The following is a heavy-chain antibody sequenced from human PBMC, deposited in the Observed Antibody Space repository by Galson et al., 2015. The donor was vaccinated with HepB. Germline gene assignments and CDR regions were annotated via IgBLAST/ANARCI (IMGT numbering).Heavy chain of an antibody. D-gene: IGHD3-3*01. V-gene: IGHV1-46*03. CDR2: INPSGGST. CDR3: ARGGGITIFGVVLSVDY. Sequence: SVKVSCKASGYTFTSYYMHWVRQAPGQGLEWMGIINPSGGSTSYAQKFQGRVTMTRDTSTSTVYMELSSQRSEDTAVYYCARGGGITIFGVVLSVDYWGQGTLVTVSS. CDR1: GYTFTSYY. J-gene: IGHJ4*02.